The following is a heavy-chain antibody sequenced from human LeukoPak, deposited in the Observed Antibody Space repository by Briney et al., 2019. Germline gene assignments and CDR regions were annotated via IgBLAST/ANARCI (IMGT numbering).Heavy chain of an antibody. V-gene: IGHV3-23*01. CDR1: GFTFSSYA. D-gene: IGHD6-19*01. CDR2: IGADTVTT. CDR3: AKKFGSSAWYVGFDC. Sequence: PGGSLTLSCAASGFTFSSYAMASFRQAPREGLAWASVIGADTVTTYYAHSVKGQFTIARDNSKNTLYLQMNSLRAEDTAVYYCAKKFGSSAWYVGFDCWGKGTLVTVA. J-gene: IGHJ4*02.